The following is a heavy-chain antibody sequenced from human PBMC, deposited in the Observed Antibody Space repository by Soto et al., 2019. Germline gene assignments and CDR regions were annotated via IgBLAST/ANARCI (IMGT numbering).Heavy chain of an antibody. J-gene: IGHJ4*02. V-gene: IGHV2-5*02. CDR1: GFSLSTYGME. CDR2: IYWADDK. D-gene: IGHD2-15*01. CDR3: AHVFWRGITPYFDY. Sequence: QITLKESGPTLVKPTQTLTLTCTFSGFSLSTYGMEMGWIRQPPGKAPELLSVIYWADDKRSSPSLKSRLTITKATSNSQVALTMADVDPVDTATYYCAHVFWRGITPYFDYGCQGSLVSVSS.